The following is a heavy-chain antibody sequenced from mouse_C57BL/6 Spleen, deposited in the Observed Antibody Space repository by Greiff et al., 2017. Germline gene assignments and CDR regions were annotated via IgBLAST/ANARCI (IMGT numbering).Heavy chain of an antibody. J-gene: IGHJ1*03. V-gene: IGHV1-62-2*01. CDR1: GYTFTEYT. Sequence: VQLQESGAELVKPGASVKLSCKASGYTFTEYTIHWVKQRSGQGLEWIGWFYPGSGSIKYNEKFKDKATLTADKSSGTVYMELSRLTSGHSAVYFCAKHGQLGRDWYFDVWGTGTTVTVAS. CDR2: FYPGSGSI. CDR3: AKHGQLGRDWYFDV. D-gene: IGHD4-1*02.